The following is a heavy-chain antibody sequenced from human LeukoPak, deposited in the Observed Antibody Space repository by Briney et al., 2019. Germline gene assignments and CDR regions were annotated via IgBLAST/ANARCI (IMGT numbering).Heavy chain of an antibody. J-gene: IGHJ4*02. Sequence: KSSETLSLTCAVFGGSFSGYHWSWIRQPPGKGLEWIGEINHSGSTNYNPSLKSRVTISVDTSKNQFSLKLSSVTAADTAVYYCARHRPFYGSGSYFDYWGQGTLVTVSS. CDR3: ARHRPFYGSGSYFDY. CDR2: INHSGST. D-gene: IGHD3-10*01. V-gene: IGHV4-34*01. CDR1: GGSFSGYH.